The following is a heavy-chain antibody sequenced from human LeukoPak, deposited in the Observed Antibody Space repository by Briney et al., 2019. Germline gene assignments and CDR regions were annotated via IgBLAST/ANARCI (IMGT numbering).Heavy chain of an antibody. CDR2: IYYSGST. J-gene: IGHJ5*02. D-gene: IGHD6-6*01. Sequence: PSETLSLTCTVSGGSISSSSYYWSWIRQPPGRGLEWIGYIYYSGSTNYNPSLKSRVTISVDTSKDQLSLKLSSVTAADTAVYYCARGSMSGRPDNWFDPWGQGILVTVSS. V-gene: IGHV4-61*01. CDR1: GGSISSSSYY. CDR3: ARGSMSGRPDNWFDP.